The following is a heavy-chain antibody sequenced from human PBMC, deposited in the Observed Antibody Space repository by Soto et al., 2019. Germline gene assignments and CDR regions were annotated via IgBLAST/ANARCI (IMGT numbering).Heavy chain of an antibody. J-gene: IGHJ6*03. CDR3: ARPSIADPAYYYMDV. Sequence: QLQLVQSGAEVKKPGASVKVSGKASGYTFTSYDSNWVRQATGQGREWMGWINPNSGNTGYAQKFQGRVTMTRNTSISTAYMELSILRTEDPAVYYCARPSIADPAYYYMDVCGKVTTVTVSS. CDR1: GYTFTSYD. V-gene: IGHV1-8*01. D-gene: IGHD6-6*01. CDR2: INPNSGNT.